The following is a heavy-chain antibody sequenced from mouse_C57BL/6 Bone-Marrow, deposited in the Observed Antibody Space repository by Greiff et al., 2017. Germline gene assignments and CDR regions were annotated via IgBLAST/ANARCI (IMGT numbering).Heavy chain of an antibody. D-gene: IGHD2-12*01. J-gene: IGHJ3*02. Sequence: EVMLVESGGGLVKPGGSLKLSCAASGFTFSSYAMSWVRQTPEQRLEWVATISDGGSYTYYPDNVKGRFTISRDNAKNNLYLQMSHLKTEDTAMYYCSRGMYSGYWGQGTLVTVSA. CDR1: GFTFSSYA. CDR3: SRGMYSGY. CDR2: ISDGGSYT. V-gene: IGHV5-4*03.